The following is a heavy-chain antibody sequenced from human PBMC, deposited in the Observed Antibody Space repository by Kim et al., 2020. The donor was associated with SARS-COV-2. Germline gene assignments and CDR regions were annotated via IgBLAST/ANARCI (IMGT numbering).Heavy chain of an antibody. Sequence: GGSLRLSCAASGFTFSSYAMSWVRQAPGKGLEWVSAISGSGGSTYYADSVKGRFTISRDNSKNTLYLQMNSLRAEDTAVYYCAKDRLSLRFLEWLGAGFDYWGQGTLVTVSS. J-gene: IGHJ4*02. D-gene: IGHD3-3*01. V-gene: IGHV3-23*01. CDR1: GFTFSSYA. CDR3: AKDRLSLRFLEWLGAGFDY. CDR2: ISGSGGST.